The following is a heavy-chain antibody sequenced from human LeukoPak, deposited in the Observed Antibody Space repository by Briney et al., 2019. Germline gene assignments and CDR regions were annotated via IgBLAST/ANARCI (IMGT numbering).Heavy chain of an antibody. D-gene: IGHD3-10*01. V-gene: IGHV4-34*01. J-gene: IGHJ4*02. CDR2: INHSGST. CDR3: ARGWTYYYGSGALFDY. CDR1: GGSFSGYY. Sequence: TSETLSLTCAVYGGSFSGYYWSWIRQPPGKGLEWIGEINHSGSTNYNPSLKSRVTTSVDTSKNQFSLELSSVTAADTAVYYCARGWTYYYGSGALFDYWGQGTLVTVSS.